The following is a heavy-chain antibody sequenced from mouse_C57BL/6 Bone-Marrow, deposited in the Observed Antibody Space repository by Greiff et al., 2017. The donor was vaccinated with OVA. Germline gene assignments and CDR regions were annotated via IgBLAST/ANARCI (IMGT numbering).Heavy chain of an antibody. D-gene: IGHD1-1*01. J-gene: IGHJ2*01. CDR1: GYTFTDYD. Sequence: VKLMESGAELVRPGASVTLSCKASGYTFTDYDMHWVKQTPVHGLEWIGAIDPETGGTAYNQKFKGKAILTADKSSSTAYMELRSLTSEDSAVYYCTRTGSTYYFDYWGQGTTLTVSS. CDR3: TRTGSTYYFDY. V-gene: IGHV1-15*01. CDR2: IDPETGGT.